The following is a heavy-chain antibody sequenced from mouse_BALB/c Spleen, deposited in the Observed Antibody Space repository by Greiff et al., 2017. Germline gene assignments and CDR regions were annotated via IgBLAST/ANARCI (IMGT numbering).Heavy chain of an antibody. CDR3: ARYGNYGDYAMDY. CDR1: GYTFSSYW. J-gene: IGHJ4*01. Sequence: VQLQQSGAELMKPGASVKISCKATGYTFSSYWIEWVKQRPGHGLEWIGEILPGSGSTNYNEKFKGKATFTAYTSSNTAYMQLSSLTSEDSAVYYCARYGNYGDYAMDYWGQGTSVTVSS. V-gene: IGHV1-9*01. CDR2: ILPGSGST. D-gene: IGHD2-1*01.